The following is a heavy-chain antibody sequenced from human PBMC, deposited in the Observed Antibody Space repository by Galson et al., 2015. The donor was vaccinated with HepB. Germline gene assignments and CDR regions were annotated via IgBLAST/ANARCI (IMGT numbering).Heavy chain of an antibody. V-gene: IGHV6-1*01. Sequence: CAISGDSVSSNSAAWNWIRQSPSRGLEWLGRTYYRSKWYNDYAVSVKSRITINPDTSKNQFSLQLNSVTPEDTAVYYCARASGSYSRIGYYFDYWGQGTLVTVSS. J-gene: IGHJ4*02. D-gene: IGHD1-26*01. CDR1: GDSVSSNSAA. CDR2: TYYRSKWYN. CDR3: ARASGSYSRIGYYFDY.